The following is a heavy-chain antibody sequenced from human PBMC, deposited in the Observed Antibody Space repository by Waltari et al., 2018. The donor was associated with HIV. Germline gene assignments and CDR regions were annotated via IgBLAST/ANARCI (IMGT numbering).Heavy chain of an antibody. D-gene: IGHD1-26*01. CDR1: GVSISSSNW. J-gene: IGHJ3*02. V-gene: IGHV4-4*02. CDR2: IYQSRGT. CDR3: ASVPVGLGSPFEI. Sequence: QVQLRESGPGLVKPSGTLSLTCAVSGVSISSSNWWSWVRQPPGKGLEWIGEIYQSRGTNYNPSLKSRVTIFIDKSKNEFSLNLRSVTAADTAMYHCASVPVGLGSPFEIWGRGTMVTVSS.